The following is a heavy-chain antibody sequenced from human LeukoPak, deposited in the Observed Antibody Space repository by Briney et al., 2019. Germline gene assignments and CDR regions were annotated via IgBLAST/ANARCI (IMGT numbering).Heavy chain of an antibody. Sequence: GGSLRLSCAASEFSFSSYNMNWVRQAPGKGLEWVSGIIGSGGTTYYADSVKGRFTISRDNSKNTLYLQMNSLRAEDTALYYCAKDINWASFESWGQGTLVTVSS. D-gene: IGHD7-27*01. CDR1: EFSFSSYN. V-gene: IGHV3-23*01. CDR2: IIGSGGTT. CDR3: AKDINWASFES. J-gene: IGHJ4*02.